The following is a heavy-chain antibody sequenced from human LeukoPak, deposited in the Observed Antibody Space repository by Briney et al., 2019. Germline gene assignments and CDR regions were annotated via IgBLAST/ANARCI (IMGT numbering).Heavy chain of an antibody. CDR3: AITSFGQAYYFDH. V-gene: IGHV3-74*01. Sequence: GGYLRFSCEASGFTFSSYWMHWVRQVPEKGLVWVSRINGDGSSTSHADSVKGRFTISRDNAKNTLYLQMNSLRAEDTAVYYCAITSFGQAYYFDHWGQGALVTVSS. D-gene: IGHD3/OR15-3a*01. CDR2: INGDGSST. J-gene: IGHJ4*02. CDR1: GFTFSSYW.